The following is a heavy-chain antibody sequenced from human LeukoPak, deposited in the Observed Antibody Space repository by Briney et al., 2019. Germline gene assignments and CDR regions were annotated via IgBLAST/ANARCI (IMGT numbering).Heavy chain of an antibody. J-gene: IGHJ5*02. Sequence: GGSLRLSCAASGFTFSSYAMSWVRQAPGKGLEWVSALSGSGGSTYYADSVKGRFTISRDNSKNTLYLQMNSLRAEDTAVYYCANLGHSGSYMDCFDPWGQGTLFTVSS. D-gene: IGHD1-26*01. CDR2: LSGSGGST. CDR3: ANLGHSGSYMDCFDP. V-gene: IGHV3-23*01. CDR1: GFTFSSYA.